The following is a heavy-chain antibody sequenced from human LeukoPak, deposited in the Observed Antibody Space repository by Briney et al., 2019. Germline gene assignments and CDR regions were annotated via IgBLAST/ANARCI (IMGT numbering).Heavy chain of an antibody. Sequence: PSETLSLTCIVSGSSISSGYYGGWIRQPPGKGLEWIWNIHHSGSTYYNPPRKSRVTISVDTSKNQLSLKLSSVTAADTAVYYCARVAAGIGFFQHWGQGTLVTVSS. D-gene: IGHD6-13*01. J-gene: IGHJ1*01. CDR3: ARVAAGIGFFQH. CDR2: IHHSGST. V-gene: IGHV4-38-2*02. CDR1: GSSISSGYY.